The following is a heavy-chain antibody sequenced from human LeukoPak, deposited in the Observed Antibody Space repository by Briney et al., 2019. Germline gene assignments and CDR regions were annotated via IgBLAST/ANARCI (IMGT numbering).Heavy chain of an antibody. CDR1: GGSISSYY. CDR3: ATSVYYYDSSGYYRNYYYYGMDV. CDR2: IYYSGST. Sequence: PSETLSLTCTVSGGSISSYYWSWIRQPPGKGLEWIGYIYYSGSTNYNPSLKSRVTISVDTSKNQFSLKLSSVTAADTAVYYCATSVYYYDSSGYYRNYYYYGMDVWGQGTTVTVSS. V-gene: IGHV4-59*08. D-gene: IGHD3-22*01. J-gene: IGHJ6*02.